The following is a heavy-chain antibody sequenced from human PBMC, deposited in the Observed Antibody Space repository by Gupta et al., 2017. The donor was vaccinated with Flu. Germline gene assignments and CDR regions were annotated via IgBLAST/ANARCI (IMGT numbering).Heavy chain of an antibody. CDR2: ISGSGGST. Sequence: AISGSGGSTYYADSVKGRFTISRDNSKNTLYLQMNSLRAEDTAVYYCAKDQSSWQNDQYYFDYWGQGTLVTVSS. V-gene: IGHV3-23*01. J-gene: IGHJ4*02. CDR3: AKDQSSWQNDQYYFDY. D-gene: IGHD6-13*01.